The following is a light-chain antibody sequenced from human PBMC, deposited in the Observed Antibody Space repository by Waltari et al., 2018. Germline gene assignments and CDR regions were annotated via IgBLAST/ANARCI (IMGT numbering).Light chain of an antibody. CDR3: QQYGSSPWT. CDR1: QTINNNY. J-gene: IGKJ1*01. V-gene: IGKV3-20*01. Sequence: EIVLTQSPGTLSLSPGDRATLLCRASQTINNNYLAWYQQKPGQGPKLLVYGRSDRATGIPDRFGYSGSGTDFTLTISRLEPEDFAMYYCQQYGSSPWTFGQGTKVEI. CDR2: GRS.